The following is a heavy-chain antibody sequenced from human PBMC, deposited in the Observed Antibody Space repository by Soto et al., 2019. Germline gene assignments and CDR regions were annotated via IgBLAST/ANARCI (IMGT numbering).Heavy chain of an antibody. J-gene: IGHJ4*02. CDR3: ARGALVLRYFDWLFKY. Sequence: SETLSLTCAVYSGSFSGYYWSWIRPPPGKGLEWIGEINHSGSTNYNPSLKSRVTISVDTSKNQFSLKLSSVTAADTAVYYCARGALVLRYFDWLFKYWGQGTLVTAPQ. CDR2: INHSGST. CDR1: SGSFSGYY. D-gene: IGHD3-9*01. V-gene: IGHV4-34*01.